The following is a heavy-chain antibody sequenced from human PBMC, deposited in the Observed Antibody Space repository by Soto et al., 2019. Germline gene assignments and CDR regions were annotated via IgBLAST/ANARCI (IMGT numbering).Heavy chain of an antibody. CDR1: GFTFSSYS. J-gene: IGHJ3*02. CDR3: TSLGIVVVPAAIRYCSGGSCYGTEAFDI. D-gene: IGHD2-2*03. CDR2: ISSSISTI. V-gene: IGHV3-48*01. Sequence: PGGSLRLSCAASGFTFSSYSMNWVRQAPGKGLEWVSYISSSISTIYYADSVKGRFTISRDNAKNSLYLQMNSLRAEDTAVYYCTSLGIVVVPAAIRYCSGGSCYGTEAFDIWGQGTMVTVSS.